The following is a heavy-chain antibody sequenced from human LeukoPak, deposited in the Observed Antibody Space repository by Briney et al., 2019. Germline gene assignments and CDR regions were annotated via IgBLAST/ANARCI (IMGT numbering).Heavy chain of an antibody. J-gene: IGHJ4*02. V-gene: IGHV4-61*02. CDR3: ARDVLAAAVPGL. CDR2: IYSSGTT. Sequence: SETLSLTCTVSGDSISSSSYYWSWIRQPAGKGLEWIGRIYSSGTTNYNPSLKSRVTISIDTSKNQFSLKLSSVTAADTAVYYCARDVLAAAVPGLWGQGTLVTVSS. D-gene: IGHD6-13*01. CDR1: GDSISSSSYY.